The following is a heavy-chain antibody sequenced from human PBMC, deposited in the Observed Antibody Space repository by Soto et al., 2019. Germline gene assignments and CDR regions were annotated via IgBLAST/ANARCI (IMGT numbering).Heavy chain of an antibody. J-gene: IGHJ4*02. V-gene: IGHV3-30*18. CDR1: GSTFSSYG. D-gene: IGHD3-22*01. Sequence: QVQLVESGGGVVQPGRSLRLSCAASGSTFSSYGMHWVRQAPGKGLEWVTHISYDGSNEHYTDSVKGRFTISRDNSKNXLYLQMNSLRAEDTAVYYCAKDTYYHDSSGYYVLDYWGQGTLVTVSS. CDR2: ISYDGSNE. CDR3: AKDTYYHDSSGYYVLDY.